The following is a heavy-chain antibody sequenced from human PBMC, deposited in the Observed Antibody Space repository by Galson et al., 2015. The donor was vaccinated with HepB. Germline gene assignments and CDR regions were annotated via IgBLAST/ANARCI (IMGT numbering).Heavy chain of an antibody. V-gene: IGHV1-69*13. J-gene: IGHJ5*02. CDR2: FIPIFGTA. D-gene: IGHD2-15*01. CDR1: GGTFSSYA. CDR3: ASGSSCSGGSCYYSFGPNWFDP. Sequence: VTVSCKASGGTFSSYAISWVRQAPGQGLEWMGGFIPIFGTAKYAQKFQGRVTITADKSTSTAYMELSSLRSEDTAVYYCASGSSCSGGSCYYSFGPNWFDPWGQGTLVTVSS.